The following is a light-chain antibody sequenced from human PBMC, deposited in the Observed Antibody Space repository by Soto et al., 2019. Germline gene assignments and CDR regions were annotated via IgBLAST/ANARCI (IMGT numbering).Light chain of an antibody. CDR2: GVR. Sequence: QSALTQPASVSGSPGQSITISCTGTSSDVGDYDFVSWYQQHPGKAPKVMIFGVRRRPSGVSNRFSGSKSGNTASLTISGLQAEVEADYYCSSYTPSYIWVFGGGTKLTVL. J-gene: IGLJ3*02. CDR3: SSYTPSYIWV. CDR1: SSDVGDYDF. V-gene: IGLV2-14*01.